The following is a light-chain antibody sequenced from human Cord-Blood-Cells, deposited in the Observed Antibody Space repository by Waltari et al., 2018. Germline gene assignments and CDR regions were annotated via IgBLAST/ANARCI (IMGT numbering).Light chain of an antibody. V-gene: IGLV2-8*01. CDR3: SSYAGSNNFV. CDR2: EVS. CDR1: SSDVGGYNY. J-gene: IGLJ1*01. Sequence: QSALTQPPSASGSPGPSVTISCTGTSSDVGGYNYVSRYQQHPGQAPKLMIYEVSKRPSGVPYRFSGSKSGNTASLTVSGLQAEDEADYYCSSYAGSNNFVFGTGTKVTVL.